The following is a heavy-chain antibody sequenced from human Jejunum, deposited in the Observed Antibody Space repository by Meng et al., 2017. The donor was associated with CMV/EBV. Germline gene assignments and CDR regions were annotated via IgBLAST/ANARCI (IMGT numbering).Heavy chain of an antibody. CDR1: FG. CDR2: IQGSNSDT. D-gene: IGHD3-3*01. Sequence: FGMHWVRQAPGKGPECVSGIQGSNSDTYYADSVRGRFTISRDNSRSTVFLQMNSLRAEDTAVYYCARYYDFWGGSANVYFFDYWGQGTLVTVSS. CDR3: ARYYDFWGGSANVYFFDY. V-gene: IGHV3-23*03. J-gene: IGHJ4*02.